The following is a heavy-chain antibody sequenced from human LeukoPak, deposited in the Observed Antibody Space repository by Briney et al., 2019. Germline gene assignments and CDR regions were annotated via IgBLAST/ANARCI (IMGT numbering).Heavy chain of an antibody. D-gene: IGHD5-24*01. CDR2: IKYDGIDK. V-gene: IGHV3-7*01. Sequence: QTGGSLRLSCAASGFIFTDYWMNWVRQAPGKGLEWVAMIKYDGIDKKYLDSVKGRFTISRDNAKNSLYLEMNSLRAEDTAMYYCVRNRGWLQFDYWGQGALVTVSS. CDR3: VRNRGWLQFDY. J-gene: IGHJ4*02. CDR1: GFIFTDYW.